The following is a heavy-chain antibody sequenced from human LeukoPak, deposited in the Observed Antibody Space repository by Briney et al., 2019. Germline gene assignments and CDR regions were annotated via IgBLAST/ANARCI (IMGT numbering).Heavy chain of an antibody. D-gene: IGHD3-3*01. CDR2: ISYDGSNK. Sequence: SGRSLRLSCAASGFTFSSYAMHWVRQAPGKGLEWVAVISYDGSNKYYADSVKGRFTISRDNSKNTLYLQMNSLRAEDTAVYYCARDSISRHYYDFWSGYYLDYWGQGTLVTVSS. CDR3: ARDSISRHYYDFWSGYYLDY. J-gene: IGHJ4*02. CDR1: GFTFSSYA. V-gene: IGHV3-30*04.